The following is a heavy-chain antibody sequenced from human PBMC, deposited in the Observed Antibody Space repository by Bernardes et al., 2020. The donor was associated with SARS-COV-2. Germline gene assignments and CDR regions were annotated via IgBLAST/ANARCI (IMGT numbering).Heavy chain of an antibody. D-gene: IGHD2-2*01. V-gene: IGHV1-18*04. CDR2: TSAYNGKT. CDR1: GYTFTSYG. Sequence: ASVKVSCKDSGYTFTSYGISWVRQAPGQGLERTGWTSAYNGKTSYAQKLQGRVTMTTDTSTSTAYMELRSLRSDDTAVYYCAREAVVVPAAMLVNWFDPWGQGTLVTVSS. J-gene: IGHJ5*02. CDR3: AREAVVVPAAMLVNWFDP.